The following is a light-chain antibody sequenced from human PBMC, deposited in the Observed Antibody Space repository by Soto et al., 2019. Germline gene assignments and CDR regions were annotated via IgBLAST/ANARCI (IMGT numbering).Light chain of an antibody. CDR2: KAS. CDR1: QSISSR. CDR3: QQYDSYSWT. J-gene: IGKJ1*01. V-gene: IGKV1-5*03. Sequence: DIQMTQSPSTLSASVGDRVTITCRASQSISSRLAWYQQKPGKVPKLLIYKASSLESGVPSRCSGSGSGTEFTLTISSLQPDDFATYYCQQYDSYSWTFGQGTKVEI.